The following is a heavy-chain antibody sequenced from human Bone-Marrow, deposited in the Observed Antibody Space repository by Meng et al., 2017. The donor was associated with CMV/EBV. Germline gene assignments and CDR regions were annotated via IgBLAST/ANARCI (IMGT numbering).Heavy chain of an antibody. CDR3: AGKGPYDSSGFPS. CDR2: IYSFGSA. D-gene: IGHD3-22*01. J-gene: IGHJ4*02. V-gene: IGHV3-53*01. Sequence: AYGLIVSSSYKYMSWLRQAPGKGLEWVSVIYSFGSAYYADSVKGRFTISRDDSKNTLYLQMNNLRADDTAVYYCAGKGPYDSSGFPSWGQGTLVTVSS. CDR1: GLIVSSSYKY.